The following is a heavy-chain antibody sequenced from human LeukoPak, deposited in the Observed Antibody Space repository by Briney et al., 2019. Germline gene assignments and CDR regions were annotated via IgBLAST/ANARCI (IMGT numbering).Heavy chain of an antibody. CDR1: GGSISSSSYY. J-gene: IGHJ4*02. CDR3: ARAETYYYDSSGYYGPLFDY. V-gene: IGHV4-39*01. Sequence: PSETLSLTCTVSGGSISSSSYYWGWIRQPPGKGLEWIGSIYYSGSTYYNPSLKSRVTISVDTSKNQFSLKLSSVTAADTAVYYCARAETYYYDSSGYYGPLFDYRGQGTLVTVSS. D-gene: IGHD3-22*01. CDR2: IYYSGST.